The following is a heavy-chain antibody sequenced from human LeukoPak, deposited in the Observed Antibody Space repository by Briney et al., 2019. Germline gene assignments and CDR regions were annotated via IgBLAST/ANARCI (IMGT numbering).Heavy chain of an antibody. CDR2: IKSNSDGGTT. D-gene: IGHD7-27*01. J-gene: IGHJ1*01. CDR1: GFTFSTAW. Sequence: PGGSLRLSCVASGFTFSTAWMSWLRQAPGKGLEWVGRIKSNSDGGTTDYAASVKGRFTISRDDSKNTLYLEMNSLKTEDTAVYYCTTVWGGDWGQGTLVTVSS. V-gene: IGHV3-15*01. CDR3: TTVWGGD.